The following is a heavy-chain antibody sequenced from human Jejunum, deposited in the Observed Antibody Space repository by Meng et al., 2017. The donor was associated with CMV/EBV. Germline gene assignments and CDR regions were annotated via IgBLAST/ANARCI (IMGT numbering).Heavy chain of an antibody. Sequence: SECNYSKVAMGGVSQDQGKGMEYVSGITGDIKEYGPSVKDRFTISRDNSKNILYLQMNSLRVEDTAVYYCTKWLAKQSVFDYWGQGALVTVSS. V-gene: IGHV3-23*01. CDR2: ITGDIK. CDR3: TKWLAKQSVFDY. D-gene: IGHD3-22*01. J-gene: IGHJ4*02. CDR1: ECNYSKVA.